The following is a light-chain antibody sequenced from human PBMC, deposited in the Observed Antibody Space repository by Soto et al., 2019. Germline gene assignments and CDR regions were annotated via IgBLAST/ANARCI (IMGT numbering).Light chain of an antibody. V-gene: IGKV3-15*01. CDR2: GAY. J-gene: IGKJ4*01. CDR3: QQYNTWPPLT. Sequence: EIVMAQSPATLSVSPGERATLSCRASQNINYNLAWYQQRPGQPPTLLIYGAYTRATGIPDRFSGGGSGTECTLASGGLQSGDFAVYYCQQYNTWPPLTFGGG. CDR1: QNINYN.